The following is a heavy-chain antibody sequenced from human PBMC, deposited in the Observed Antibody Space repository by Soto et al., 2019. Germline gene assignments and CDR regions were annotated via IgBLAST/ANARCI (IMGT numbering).Heavy chain of an antibody. CDR2: IIPILGIA. Sequence: SLKDPCQASGGTVSSETISWVRQAPKKGLEWMGRIIPILGIANYAQKFQGRVTITADKSTSTAYMELSSLRSEDTAVYYCARDRPRGDYGAGWFGPWGQGTLVTGSS. D-gene: IGHD4-17*01. CDR1: GGTVSSET. J-gene: IGHJ5*02. V-gene: IGHV1-69*04. CDR3: ARDRPRGDYGAGWFGP.